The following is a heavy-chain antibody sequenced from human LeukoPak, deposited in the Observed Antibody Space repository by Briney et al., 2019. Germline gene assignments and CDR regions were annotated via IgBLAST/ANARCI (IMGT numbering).Heavy chain of an antibody. CDR3: ARLIHGRVVTAIEH. V-gene: IGHV4-59*01. CDR2: IHYSGST. J-gene: IGHJ4*02. Sequence: PSETLSLTCSVSGGSISGYYWNWIRQPPGRGVEWIGYIHYSGSTDYNPSLKSRVTISVDTSKNQFSLRLRSVTAADTAVYYCARLIHGRVVTAIEHWGQGVLVTVSS. CDR1: GGSISGYY. D-gene: IGHD2-21*02.